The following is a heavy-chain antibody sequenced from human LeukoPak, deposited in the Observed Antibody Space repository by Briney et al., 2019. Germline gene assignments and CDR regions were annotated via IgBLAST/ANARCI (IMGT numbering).Heavy chain of an antibody. D-gene: IGHD2-15*01. V-gene: IGHV1-2*02. Sequence: ASVKVSCKASGYTFTGYYMHWVRQAPGQGLEWMGWINPNSGGTNYAQKFQGRVTMTRDTSISTAYMELSRLRSDDTAVYYCARGGCSGGSCYGPSSSDAFDIWGQGTMVTASS. J-gene: IGHJ3*02. CDR1: GYTFTGYY. CDR3: ARGGCSGGSCYGPSSSDAFDI. CDR2: INPNSGGT.